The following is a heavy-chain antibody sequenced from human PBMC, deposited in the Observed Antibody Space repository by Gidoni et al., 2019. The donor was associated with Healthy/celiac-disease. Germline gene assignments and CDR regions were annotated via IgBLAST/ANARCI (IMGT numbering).Heavy chain of an antibody. CDR2: ISGSGGSK. CDR1: GFTFSSYA. J-gene: IGHJ4*02. V-gene: IGHV3-23*01. Sequence: VQLFESGGGLVQPGGSLRLSFAASGFTFSSYAMSWVRQAPGKGLEWVSAISGSGGSKYYADSVKGRFTISRDNSKNTLYLQMNSLRAEDTAVYYCAAYYGDYPLDYWGQGTLVTVSS. CDR3: AAYYGDYPLDY. D-gene: IGHD4-17*01.